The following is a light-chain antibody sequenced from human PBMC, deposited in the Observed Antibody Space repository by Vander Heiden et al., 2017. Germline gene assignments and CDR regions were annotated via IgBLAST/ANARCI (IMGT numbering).Light chain of an antibody. J-gene: IGLJ3*02. Sequence: QSVLTHPPSASGTPGQRVTISCSGSSSNIGSNYVYWYQQLPGTAPKLLLYSNNQRPSGVPDRFSGSKSGTSASLAISGLRSEDEADYYCAAWEDSLSGWVFGGGTKLTVL. CDR2: SNN. V-gene: IGLV1-47*02. CDR1: SSNIGSNY. CDR3: AAWEDSLSGWV.